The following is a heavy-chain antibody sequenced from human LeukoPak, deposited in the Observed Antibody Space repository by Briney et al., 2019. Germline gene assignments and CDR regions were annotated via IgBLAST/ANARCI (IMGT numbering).Heavy chain of an antibody. J-gene: IGHJ6*02. CDR3: ARSYGAFEGDTYYYYGMDV. V-gene: IGHV7-4-1*02. Sequence: ASVKVSCKASGYTFTNYGMSWVRQAPGQGLEWMGWINTNTGNPKSAQGFTERFVFPLDASVSTAYLQISSLKAEDTAVYYCARSYGAFEGDTYYYYGMDVWGQGTTVTVSS. CDR1: GYTFTNYG. D-gene: IGHD2-21*02. CDR2: INTNTGNP.